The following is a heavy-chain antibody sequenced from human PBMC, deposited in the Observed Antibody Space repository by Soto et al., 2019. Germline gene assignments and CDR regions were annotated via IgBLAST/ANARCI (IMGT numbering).Heavy chain of an antibody. J-gene: IGHJ4*02. CDR1: CASFSSYW. CDR3: ARDRYASSSGLDL. D-gene: IGHD6-6*01. Sequence: PXETLSLTITVSCASFSSYWWSWIRQPPGKGLEWIGYIYYSGSTNYNPSLEGRVTMSADTSKNQFSLQLGSVTAADTAVYYCARDRYASSSGLDLWGQGTLVTVSS. V-gene: IGHV4-59*01. CDR2: IYYSGST.